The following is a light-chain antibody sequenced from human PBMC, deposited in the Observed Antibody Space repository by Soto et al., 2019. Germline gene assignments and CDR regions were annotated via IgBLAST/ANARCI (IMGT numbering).Light chain of an antibody. CDR1: QGISNY. CDR3: HNYNGAPWT. CDR2: TAS. Sequence: DIQMTQSPSSLSASVGERVTITCRASQGISNYLAWYQQKPGKVPKVLIYTASNLQSRVPARFSGSGSGTDFTLTISSLQPEDVATYYCHNYNGAPWTFGQGTKVEIK. V-gene: IGKV1-27*01. J-gene: IGKJ1*01.